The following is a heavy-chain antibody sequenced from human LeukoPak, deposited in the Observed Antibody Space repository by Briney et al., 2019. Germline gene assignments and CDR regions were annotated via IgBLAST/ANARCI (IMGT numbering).Heavy chain of an antibody. CDR3: ARGGGWTPFDY. J-gene: IGHJ4*02. CDR1: GFTFSGHW. D-gene: IGHD6-19*01. Sequence: PGGSLRLSCTASGFTFSGHWIHWVRQAPGMGLVWVSRINEHGTDSMYAESVKGRFTISRDNAKNTVYLQMNSLRAEDTAVYYCARGGGWTPFDYWGQGTLVTVSS. CDR2: INEHGTDS. V-gene: IGHV3-74*03.